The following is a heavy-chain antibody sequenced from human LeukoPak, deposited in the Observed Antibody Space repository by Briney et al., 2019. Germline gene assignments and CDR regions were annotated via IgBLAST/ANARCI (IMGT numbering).Heavy chain of an antibody. J-gene: IGHJ4*02. CDR2: TYYSGST. Sequence: SETLSLTCTVSGGSISSLYWSWIRQPPGKGLEWIGYTYYSGSTNYNPSLKSRVTISVDTSKNQFSLKLSSVTAADTAVYYCVRSTVAGAWSFGYWGQGTLVTVSS. CDR1: GGSISSLY. V-gene: IGHV4-59*08. CDR3: VRSTVAGAWSFGY. D-gene: IGHD6-19*01.